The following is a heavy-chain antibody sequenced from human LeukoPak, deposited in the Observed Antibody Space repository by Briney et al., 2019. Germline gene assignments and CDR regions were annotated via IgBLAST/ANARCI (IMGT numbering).Heavy chain of an antibody. V-gene: IGHV3-23*01. J-gene: IGHJ6*03. CDR2: GGSGGSK. CDR1: GFTFTSYG. D-gene: IGHD3-16*01. Sequence: GGSLRLPCAASGFTFTSYGMSWVRQAPGKGLEWVSYGGSGGSKYYANSVKGRFTISRDNSKSTLYLQMDSLTADDTAVYYCAKNRGMDYHSYYVDVWGKGTTVTVSS. CDR3: AKNRGMDYHSYYVDV.